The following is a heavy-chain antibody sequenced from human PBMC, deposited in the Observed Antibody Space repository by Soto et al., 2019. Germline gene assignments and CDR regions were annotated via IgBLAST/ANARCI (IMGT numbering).Heavy chain of an antibody. V-gene: IGHV4-59*08. CDR3: ARTTSDSSSFDP. Sequence: PSETLSLTCTVSGGSISSYYWSWIRQPPGKGLEWIGYIYYSGSTNYNPSLKSRVTISVDTSKNQFSLKLSSVTAADTAVYYCARTTSDSSSFDPWGQGTLVTVSS. CDR1: GGSISSYY. J-gene: IGHJ5*02. CDR2: IYYSGST. D-gene: IGHD6-6*01.